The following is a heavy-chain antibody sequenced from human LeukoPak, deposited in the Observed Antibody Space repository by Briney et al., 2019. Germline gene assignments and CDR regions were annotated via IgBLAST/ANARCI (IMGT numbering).Heavy chain of an antibody. Sequence: SETLSLTCAVYGGSFSGYYWSWIRQPPGKGLEWIGEINHSGTTNYNPSLKSRVTISVDTSKHQFSLKLSSVTAADTGVYYCARRSVRRYYYDSSGYSSPFDYWGQGTLVTVSS. CDR3: ARRSVRRYYYDSSGYSSPFDY. CDR1: GGSFSGYY. CDR2: INHSGTT. D-gene: IGHD3-22*01. V-gene: IGHV4-34*01. J-gene: IGHJ4*02.